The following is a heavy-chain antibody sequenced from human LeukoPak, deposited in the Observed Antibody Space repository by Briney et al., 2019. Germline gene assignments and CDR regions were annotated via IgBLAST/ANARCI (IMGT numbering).Heavy chain of an antibody. J-gene: IGHJ3*02. V-gene: IGHV3-74*01. CDR3: ATRGVVADAFDI. CDR1: GFTFSNYW. Sequence: PGGSLRLSCAASGFTFSNYWLHWVRQAPGRGLVWVSRVNTDGSSTSYADSVKGRFTISRNNAKNTLYLQMNSLRAEDTAVYYCATRGVVADAFDIWGQGTMVTVSS. CDR2: VNTDGSST. D-gene: IGHD2-15*01.